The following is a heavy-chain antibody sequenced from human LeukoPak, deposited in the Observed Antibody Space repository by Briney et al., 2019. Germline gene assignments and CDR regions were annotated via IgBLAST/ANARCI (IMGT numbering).Heavy chain of an antibody. Sequence: SETLSLTCTVSGGSISSSSYYWGWIRQPPGKGLEWIGSIYYSGSTYYNPSLKSRVTISVDTSKNQFSLKLSSVTAADTAVYYCARDVSLIAAAGTHAFDIWGQGTMVTVSS. V-gene: IGHV4-39*07. CDR3: ARDVSLIAAAGTHAFDI. CDR2: IYYSGST. CDR1: GGSISSSSYY. D-gene: IGHD6-13*01. J-gene: IGHJ3*02.